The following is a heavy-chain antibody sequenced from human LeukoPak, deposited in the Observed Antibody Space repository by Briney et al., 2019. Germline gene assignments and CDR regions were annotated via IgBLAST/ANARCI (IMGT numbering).Heavy chain of an antibody. D-gene: IGHD2-15*01. CDR2: INHSGST. Sequence: SETLSLTCAVYGGSFSGYYWSWIRQPPGKGLEWIGEINHSGSTNYNPSLKSRVTISVDTSKNQFSLKLGSVTAADTAVYYCARGYSVVAATRFDYWGQGTLVTVSS. CDR1: GGSFSGYY. J-gene: IGHJ4*02. V-gene: IGHV4-34*01. CDR3: ARGYSVVAATRFDY.